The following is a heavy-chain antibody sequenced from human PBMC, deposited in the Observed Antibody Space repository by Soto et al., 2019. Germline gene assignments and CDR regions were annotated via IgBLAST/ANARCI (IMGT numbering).Heavy chain of an antibody. CDR3: TKNYYFDS. Sequence: EVQLLASGGGLVQPGGSLRLSCVASGFTFSNYAMSWVRQAPAKAPEWVSSINIVGGATNYADSVRGRFAMSRDDSTNTVFLQMNSLRADDTAVYYCTKNYYFDSWGQGTLVTVS. V-gene: IGHV3-23*01. J-gene: IGHJ4*02. CDR2: INIVGGAT. CDR1: GFTFSNYA.